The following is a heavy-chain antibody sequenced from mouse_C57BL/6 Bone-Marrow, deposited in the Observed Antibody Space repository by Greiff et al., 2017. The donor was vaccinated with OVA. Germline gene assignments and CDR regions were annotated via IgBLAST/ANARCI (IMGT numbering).Heavy chain of an antibody. V-gene: IGHV10-1*01. CDR3: VRPGFYDLFAY. D-gene: IGHD2-3*01. CDR2: IRSKSNNYAT. J-gene: IGHJ3*01. Sequence: EVKLVESGGGLVQPKGSLKLSCAASGFSFNTYAMNWVRQAPGKGLEWVARIRSKSNNYATYYADSVKDRFTISRDDSESMLYLQMNNLKTEDTAMYYCVRPGFYDLFAYWGQGTLVTVSA. CDR1: GFSFNTYA.